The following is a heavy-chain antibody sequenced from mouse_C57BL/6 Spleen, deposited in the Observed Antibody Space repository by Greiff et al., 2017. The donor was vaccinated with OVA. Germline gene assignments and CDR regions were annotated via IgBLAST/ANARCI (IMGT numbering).Heavy chain of an antibody. Sequence: VQLQQPGAELVKPGASVKMSCKASGYTFTSYWITWVKQRPGQGLEWIGDIYPGSGSTNYNEKFKSKATLTVDTSSSTAYMQLSSLTSEDTAVYYCAREEDDYDWFAYWGQGTLVTVSA. CDR2: IYPGSGST. D-gene: IGHD2-4*01. V-gene: IGHV1-55*01. J-gene: IGHJ3*01. CDR1: GYTFTSYW. CDR3: AREEDDYDWFAY.